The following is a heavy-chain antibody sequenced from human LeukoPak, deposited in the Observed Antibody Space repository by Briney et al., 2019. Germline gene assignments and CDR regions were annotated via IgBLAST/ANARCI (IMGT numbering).Heavy chain of an antibody. Sequence: GGSLRLSCAASGFTFSDYYMSWIRQAPGKGLEWVSYISSSGSSTYYADSVKGRFTISRDNAKNSLYLQMNSLRAEDTAVYYCARDYYDSSGFWEAYCMDVWGKGTTVTVSS. CDR1: GFTFSDYY. J-gene: IGHJ6*03. V-gene: IGHV3-11*04. CDR2: ISSSGSST. CDR3: ARDYYDSSGFWEAYCMDV. D-gene: IGHD3-22*01.